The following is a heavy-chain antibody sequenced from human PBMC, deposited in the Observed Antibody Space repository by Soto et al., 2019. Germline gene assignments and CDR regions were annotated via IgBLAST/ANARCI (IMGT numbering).Heavy chain of an antibody. D-gene: IGHD2-2*01. Sequence: EVQLLESGGGLVQPGGSLRLSCAASGFTFSSYAMSWVRQVPGKVLEWVSAISGTGANTYYADSVKGPFTISRDNSKNTLYLQMNSLRADDAAVYYCATLRFCTSSSCYGREGGYWGQGTLVTVSS. CDR2: ISGTGANT. CDR1: GFTFSSYA. V-gene: IGHV3-23*01. J-gene: IGHJ4*02. CDR3: ATLRFCTSSSCYGREGGY.